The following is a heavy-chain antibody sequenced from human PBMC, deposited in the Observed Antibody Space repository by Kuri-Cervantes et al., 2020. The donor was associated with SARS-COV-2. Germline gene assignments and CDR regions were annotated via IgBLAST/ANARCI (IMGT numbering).Heavy chain of an antibody. Sequence: GESLKISCAASGFTFSSYSMNWVRQAPGKGLEWVSYISSSSSTIYYADSVKGRFTISRDNAKNSLYLQMNSLRAEDTAVYYCARAEDIVVVPAAIDIWGQGTTVTVSS. CDR3: ARAEDIVVVPAAIDI. CDR2: ISSSSSTI. V-gene: IGHV3-48*01. J-gene: IGHJ6*02. CDR1: GFTFSSYS. D-gene: IGHD2-2*01.